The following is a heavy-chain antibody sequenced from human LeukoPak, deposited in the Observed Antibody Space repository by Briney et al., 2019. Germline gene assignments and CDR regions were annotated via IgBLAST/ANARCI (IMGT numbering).Heavy chain of an antibody. CDR3: AREFRGVTRYFDY. CDR1: GFTFSSYE. J-gene: IGHJ4*02. CDR2: ISSSGSTK. D-gene: IGHD3-10*01. V-gene: IGHV3-48*03. Sequence: GGSLRLSCAASGFTFSSYEMNWVRQAPGKGLEWVSYISSSGSTKYYADPVKGRFTISRDNAKNSLYLQMNSLRAEDTAVYYCAREFRGVTRYFDYWGQGTLVTVSS.